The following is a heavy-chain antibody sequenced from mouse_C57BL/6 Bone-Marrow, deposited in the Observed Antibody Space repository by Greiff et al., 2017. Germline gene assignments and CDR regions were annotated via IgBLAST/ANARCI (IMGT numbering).Heavy chain of an antibody. CDR2: IRNKANGYTT. J-gene: IGHJ4*01. D-gene: IGHD2-5*01. CDR1: GFTFTDYY. Sequence: EVKLMESGGGLVQPGGSLSLSCAASGFTFTDYYMSWVRQPPGKALEWLGFIRNKANGYTTEYSASVKGRFTISRDNSQSILYLQMNAMRAEDSATYYCARGESNYVRDAMDYWGQGTSVTVSS. V-gene: IGHV7-3*01. CDR3: ARGESNYVRDAMDY.